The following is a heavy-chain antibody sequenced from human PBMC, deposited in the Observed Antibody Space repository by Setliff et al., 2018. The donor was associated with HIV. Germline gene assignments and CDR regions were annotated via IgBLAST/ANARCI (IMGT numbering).Heavy chain of an antibody. CDR3: ATQRDIVMVPGQGGFDI. Sequence: ASVKVSCKASPYTFSGYVINWVRQAPGQGLEWMGRISVYNGNTIYAQKLQGRVIMTTDTSTSTAYMELGSLRSDDTAMYYCATQRDIVMVPGQGGFDIWAQGTMVTVSS. D-gene: IGHD2-2*01. V-gene: IGHV1-18*01. J-gene: IGHJ3*02. CDR2: ISVYNGNT. CDR1: PYTFSGYV.